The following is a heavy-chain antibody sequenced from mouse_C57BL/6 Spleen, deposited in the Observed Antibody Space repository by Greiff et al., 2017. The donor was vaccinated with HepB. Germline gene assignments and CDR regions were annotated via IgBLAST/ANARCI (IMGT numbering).Heavy chain of an antibody. CDR2: IRSKSRNYAT. J-gene: IGHJ4*01. CDR1: GFTFNTYA. CDR3: VRAVPRAMDY. V-gene: IGHV10-3*01. Sequence: EVKLMESGGGLVQPKGSLKLSCAASGFTFNTYAMHWVRQAPGKGLEWVARIRSKSRNYATYYADSVKDRFTISRDDSQSMLYLQMNNLKTEDTAMYYCVRAVPRAMDYWGQGTSVTVSS. D-gene: IGHD5-1*01.